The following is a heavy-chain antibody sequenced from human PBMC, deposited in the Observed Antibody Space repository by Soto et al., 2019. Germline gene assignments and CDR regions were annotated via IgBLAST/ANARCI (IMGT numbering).Heavy chain of an antibody. D-gene: IGHD3-10*01. J-gene: IGHJ4*02. CDR3: ARDGYDGSGSPYPAF. CDR2: IYYLGST. V-gene: IGHV4-59*01. Sequence: SETLSLTCTVSGASMSEYFWSWIRQSPGKGLEWIGYIYYLGSTDYNPSLKSRVKISVDTSKRQFSLRLTSVTDADTAVYYCARDGYDGSGSPYPAFWGPGTQVTVSS. CDR1: GASMSEYF.